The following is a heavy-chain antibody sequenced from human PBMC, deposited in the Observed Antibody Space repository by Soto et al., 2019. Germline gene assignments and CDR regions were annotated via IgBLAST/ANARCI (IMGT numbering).Heavy chain of an antibody. CDR3: ARIRARFSRSAFDI. CDR1: AGSFTTYY. J-gene: IGHJ3*02. CDR2: INSSGST. V-gene: IGHV4-34*01. Sequence: QVQLQQWGAGLLKPSETLSLTCAVYAGSFTTYYWSWIRQPPGKGLEWIGEINSSGSTNYNPSLESRLTISVDTSKNQFSLRLTSVTAADTAVYYCARIRARFSRSAFDIWGQGTMVTVSS. D-gene: IGHD3-10*01.